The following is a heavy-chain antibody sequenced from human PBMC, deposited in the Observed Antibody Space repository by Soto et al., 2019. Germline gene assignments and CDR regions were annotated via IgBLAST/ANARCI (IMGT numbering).Heavy chain of an antibody. J-gene: IGHJ4*02. Sequence: ASVKVSRKASGHTFSDYYMHWVRQAPGQGPEWMGRIIPSSGETKYAQKFQGRVTMTRDTSIDTGYMELSRLTFDDTAVYYCARRWASFDYWGPGTLVTVSS. D-gene: IGHD3-16*01. CDR3: ARRWASFDY. CDR2: IIPSSGET. V-gene: IGHV1-2*06. CDR1: GHTFSDYY.